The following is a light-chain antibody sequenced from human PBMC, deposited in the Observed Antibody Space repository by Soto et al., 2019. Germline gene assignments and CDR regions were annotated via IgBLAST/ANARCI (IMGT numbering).Light chain of an antibody. CDR1: SGHNSYA. CDR2: INNDGSH. V-gene: IGLV4-69*02. CDR3: QTWGTGPWV. Sequence: VVTQSPSASASLGASVKLTCTLSSGHNSYAIAWHQQQPEKGPRYVMKINNDGSHIKGDGIPDRFSGSSSGAERYLTISSLQSEDEADYYCQTWGTGPWVFGGGTKVTVL. J-gene: IGLJ3*02.